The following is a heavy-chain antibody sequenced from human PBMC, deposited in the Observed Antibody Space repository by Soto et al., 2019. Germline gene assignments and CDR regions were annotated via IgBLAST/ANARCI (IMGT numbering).Heavy chain of an antibody. CDR2: IIPIFGTA. V-gene: IGHV1-69*13. Sequence: GASVKVSCKASGGTFSSYAISWVRQAPGQGLEWMGGIIPIFGTANYAQKFQGRVTITADESTSTAYMELSSLRAEDTAVYYCAKDGGYSGHDISYYQYYMAVWGQRTTVTVSS. CDR3: AKDGGYSGHDISYYQYYMAV. J-gene: IGHJ6*03. CDR1: GGTFSSYA. D-gene: IGHD5-12*01.